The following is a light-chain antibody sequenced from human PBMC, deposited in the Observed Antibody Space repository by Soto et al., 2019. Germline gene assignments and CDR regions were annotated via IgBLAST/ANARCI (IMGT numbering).Light chain of an antibody. CDR2: HAI. J-gene: IGKJ4*01. V-gene: IGKV3-15*01. CDR1: ESVSNN. CDR3: QQYNNWPLT. Sequence: EIVMTQSQATLSVSPGERVTLSCRASESVSNNVAGYQQKPCEAPRLLIYHAINRATGIPARFSGSGSGTELTLTISSLQSEDFAIYYCQQYNNWPLTFGGGTKVEI.